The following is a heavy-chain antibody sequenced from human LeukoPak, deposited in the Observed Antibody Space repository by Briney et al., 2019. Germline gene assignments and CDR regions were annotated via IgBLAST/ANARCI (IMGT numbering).Heavy chain of an antibody. CDR2: INPNSGGT. D-gene: IGHD3-3*01. J-gene: IGHJ4*02. CDR1: GYTFTGYY. V-gene: IGHV1-2*02. CDR3: ARDNRPIFGVVIREFDY. Sequence: GASVKVSCKASGYTFTGYYMHWVRQAPGQGLEWMGWINPNSGGTNYAQKFQGRVTMTRDTSISTAYMGLSRLRSDDTAVYYCARDNRPIFGVVIREFDYWGQGTLVTVS.